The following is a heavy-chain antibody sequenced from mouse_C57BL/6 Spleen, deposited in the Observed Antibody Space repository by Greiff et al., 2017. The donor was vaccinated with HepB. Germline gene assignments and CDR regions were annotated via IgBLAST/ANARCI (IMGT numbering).Heavy chain of an antibody. CDR1: GFTFSDYG. CDR3: ARPSDYGSSYVAY. CDR2: ISSGSSTI. Sequence: EVQRVESGGGLVKPGGSLKLSCAASGFTFSDYGMHWVRQAPEKGLEWVAYISSGSSTIYYADTVKGRFTISRDNAKNTLFLQMTSLRSEDTAMYYCARPSDYGSSYVAYWGQGTLVTVSA. V-gene: IGHV5-17*01. J-gene: IGHJ3*01. D-gene: IGHD1-1*01.